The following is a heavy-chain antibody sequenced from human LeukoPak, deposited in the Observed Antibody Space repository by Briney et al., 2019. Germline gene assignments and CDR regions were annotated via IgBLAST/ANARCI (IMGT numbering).Heavy chain of an antibody. Sequence: SETLSLTCAVYGGSFSGYYWSWIRQPPGKGLEWIGEINHSGSTNYNPSLKSRVTISVDTSKNQFSLKLSSVTAADTAVYYCARRFWGRGYCSGGSCYRTSDAFDIWGQGTMVTVSS. J-gene: IGHJ3*02. CDR2: INHSGST. CDR1: GGSFSGYY. CDR3: ARRFWGRGYCSGGSCYRTSDAFDI. D-gene: IGHD2-15*01. V-gene: IGHV4-34*01.